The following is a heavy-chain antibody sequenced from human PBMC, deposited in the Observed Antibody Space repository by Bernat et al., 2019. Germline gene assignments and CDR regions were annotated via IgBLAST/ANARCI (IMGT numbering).Heavy chain of an antibody. Sequence: QVQLLESGGGLVQPGRSLRLSCAASGFTFSSYGMHWVRQAPGKGLEWVAVIWYCGSNKYYADSVKGRFTISRDNSKNTLYLQMNSLRAEDTAVYYCERSPPPDSSSYNYNIGGCSYIDYWGQGTPVTVSS. CDR1: GFTFSSYG. J-gene: IGHJ4*02. V-gene: IGHV3-33*01. CDR2: IWYCGSNK. D-gene: IGHD6-13*01. CDR3: ERSPPPDSSSYNYNIGGCSYIDY.